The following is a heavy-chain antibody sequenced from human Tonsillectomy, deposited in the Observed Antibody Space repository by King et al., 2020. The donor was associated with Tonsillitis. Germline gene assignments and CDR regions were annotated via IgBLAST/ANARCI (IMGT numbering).Heavy chain of an antibody. D-gene: IGHD2-8*01. CDR1: GFTFSDVW. Sequence: VQLVESGGGLVKPGGSLRLSCAASGFTFSDVWMSWVRQAPGKGLEWVGRIKSKADGGTTDYAAPVKGRFTISRDDSESTLYLQMNSLKTEDTAMYYCTTPQNNGFDYWGQGTLVTVSS. CDR3: TTPQNNGFDY. V-gene: IGHV3-15*01. CDR2: IKSKADGGTT. J-gene: IGHJ4*02.